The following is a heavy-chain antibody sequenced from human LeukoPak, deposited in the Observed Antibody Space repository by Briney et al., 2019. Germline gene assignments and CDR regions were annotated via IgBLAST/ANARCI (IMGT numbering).Heavy chain of an antibody. CDR2: INPNSGGT. CDR1: GYTFTGYY. CDR3: ARGYTDDFWSGYYWD. J-gene: IGHJ4*02. D-gene: IGHD3-3*01. Sequence: ASVTVSCKASGYTFTGYYMHWVRQAPGQGLEWMGWINPNSGGTNYAQKFQGRVTMTRDTSISTAYMELSRLRSDDTAVYYCARGYTDDFWSGYYWDWGQGTLVTVSS. V-gene: IGHV1-2*02.